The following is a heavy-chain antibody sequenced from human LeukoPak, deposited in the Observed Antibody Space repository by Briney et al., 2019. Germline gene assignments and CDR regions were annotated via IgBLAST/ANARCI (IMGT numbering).Heavy chain of an antibody. Sequence: PSETLSPTCTVSGGSISSYYWSWIRQPPGKGLEWIGYNQNSGNTNYNPSLKSRVTISVDTSKNQFYLKLSSVTAADTAVYYCARGESFGYWGQGTLVTVSS. J-gene: IGHJ4*02. CDR2: NQNSGNT. CDR1: GGSISSYY. D-gene: IGHD3-10*01. CDR3: ARGESFGY. V-gene: IGHV4-4*08.